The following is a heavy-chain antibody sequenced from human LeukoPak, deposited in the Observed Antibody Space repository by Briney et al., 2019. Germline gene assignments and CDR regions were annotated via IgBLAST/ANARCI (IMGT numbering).Heavy chain of an antibody. CDR2: IYYTGRT. D-gene: IGHD2-15*01. CDR3: ARGGSKQEY. CDR1: GGSISSYY. Sequence: ASETLSLTCTVSGGSISSYYWSWIRQPPGKGLEWIGYIYYTGRTNYNTSLKSRVTISVDTSKNQFSMKLSSVTAADTAVYYCARGGSKQEYWGQGTLVSVSS. J-gene: IGHJ4*02. V-gene: IGHV4-59*01.